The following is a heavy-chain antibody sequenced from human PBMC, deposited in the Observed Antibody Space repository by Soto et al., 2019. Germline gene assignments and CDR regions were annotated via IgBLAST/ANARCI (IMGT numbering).Heavy chain of an antibody. CDR1: GYTFTGYY. D-gene: IGHD6-19*01. J-gene: IGHJ6*02. V-gene: IGHV1-2*02. CDR2: INPNSSGT. CDR3: SSHAVAGMRYCYYGMDV. Sequence: QEQLVQSGAEVKKPGASVKVSCKASGYTFTGYYMHWVRQAPGQGLEWMGWINPNSSGTNYAQKLQGRVTMTRDPSISIVYMELRRLRSDDTAVYYCSSHAVAGMRYCYYGMDVWGQGNTVTIFS.